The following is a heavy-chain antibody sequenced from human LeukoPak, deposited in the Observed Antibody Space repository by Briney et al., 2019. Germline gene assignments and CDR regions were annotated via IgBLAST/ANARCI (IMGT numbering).Heavy chain of an antibody. CDR2: IKTDGSIT. V-gene: IGHV3-74*01. Sequence: GGSLRLSCAASGFTFSSYWMCWVRQDPGKGLAWVSCIKTDGSITAYAGSVKGRFTISRDNANNTLYLQMNSLRADDTAVYYCARDGDAPMTDFDYWGQGTLVTVSS. CDR3: ARDGDAPMTDFDY. D-gene: IGHD2-21*02. CDR1: GFTFSSYW. J-gene: IGHJ4*02.